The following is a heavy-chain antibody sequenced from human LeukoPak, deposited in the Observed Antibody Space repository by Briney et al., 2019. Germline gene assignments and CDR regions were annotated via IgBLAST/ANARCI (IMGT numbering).Heavy chain of an antibody. J-gene: IGHJ4*02. Sequence: GGSLRLSCAASGFTVSTNYMSWVRQALGKGLQWVSVIYRDDTTYYADSVKGRFTISRDNSKNTLFLQMNSPRAEDTAVYYCASAAYDSNSYIVNHDYWGQGTLVTVPS. CDR1: GFTVSTNY. CDR3: ASAAYDSNSYIVNHDY. D-gene: IGHD3-22*01. CDR2: IYRDDTT. V-gene: IGHV3-53*01.